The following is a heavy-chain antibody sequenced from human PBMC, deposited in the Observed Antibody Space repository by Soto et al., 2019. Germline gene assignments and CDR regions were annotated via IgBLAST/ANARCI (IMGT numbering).Heavy chain of an antibody. D-gene: IGHD6-19*01. V-gene: IGHV5-51*01. CDR3: ARQGLNIAVAGKEPFDY. CDR1: GYSFTSYW. Sequence: GESLKISCKGSGYSFTSYWIGWVRQMPGKGLEWMGIIYPGDSDTRYSPSFQGQVTISADKSISTAYLQWSSLKASDTAMYYCARQGLNIAVAGKEPFDYWGQGTLVTVSS. J-gene: IGHJ4*02. CDR2: IYPGDSDT.